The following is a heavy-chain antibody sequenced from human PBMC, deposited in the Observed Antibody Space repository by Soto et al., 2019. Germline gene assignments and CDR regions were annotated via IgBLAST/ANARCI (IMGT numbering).Heavy chain of an antibody. D-gene: IGHD2-2*01. Sequence: GGSLRLSCAASGFTFSSYAMSWVRQAPGKGLEWVSAISGSGGSTYYADSVKGRFTISRDNSKNMLYLQMNSLRAEDTAVYYCAKDKVGSSSYYYGMDVWGQGTTVTVSS. J-gene: IGHJ6*02. CDR1: GFTFSSYA. CDR3: AKDKVGSSSYYYGMDV. CDR2: ISGSGGST. V-gene: IGHV3-23*01.